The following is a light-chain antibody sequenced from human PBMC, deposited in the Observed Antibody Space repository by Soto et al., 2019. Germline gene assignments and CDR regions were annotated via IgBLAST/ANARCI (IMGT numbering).Light chain of an antibody. V-gene: IGKV3-20*01. Sequence: EIVLTQSPGTLSLSPGERATLSCRASQSVTNNYLAWYQQKPGQAPRLLIYGASSRATGIPDRFSGSGSGTDFTLTISRLEPEDFAVYYCHQFDSSPHTFGQGTKVEIK. CDR3: HQFDSSPHT. CDR2: GAS. CDR1: QSVTNNY. J-gene: IGKJ1*01.